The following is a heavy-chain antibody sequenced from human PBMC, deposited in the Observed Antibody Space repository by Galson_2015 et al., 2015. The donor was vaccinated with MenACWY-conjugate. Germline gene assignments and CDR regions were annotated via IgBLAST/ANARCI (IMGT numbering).Heavy chain of an antibody. J-gene: IGHJ6*03. D-gene: IGHD3-10*01. CDR3: ARAISLRGSGNFPPDYMDV. Sequence: SLRLSCATSEFSVRRKYLTWVRQAPGKGLECVSVIYSGGSTYYTDSVKGRFTVSRDSSKNTVHHQMDNLRVEDTAVYYCARAISLRGSGNFPPDYMDVWGKGTTVTVSS. CDR1: EFSVRRKY. V-gene: IGHV3-53*01. CDR2: IYSGGST.